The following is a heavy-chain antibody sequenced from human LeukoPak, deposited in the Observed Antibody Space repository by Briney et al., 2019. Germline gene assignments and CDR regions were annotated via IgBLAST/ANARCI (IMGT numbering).Heavy chain of an antibody. CDR1: GFTFSSYW. CDR2: IKEDGSIQ. D-gene: IGHD6-19*01. CDR3: ARDVWTGVAVSDY. V-gene: IGHV3-7*01. Sequence: GGSLRLSCVASGFTFSSYWMTWVRQAPGKGLEWLANIKEDGSIQYYLDSVRGRFTISRDNAKTSVYLQLNSLRADDTAAYYCARDVWTGVAVSDYWGQGTLVTVSS. J-gene: IGHJ4*02.